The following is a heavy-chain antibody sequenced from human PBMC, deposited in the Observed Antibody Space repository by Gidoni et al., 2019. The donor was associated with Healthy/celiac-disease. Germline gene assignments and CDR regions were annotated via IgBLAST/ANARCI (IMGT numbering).Heavy chain of an antibody. CDR2: IYHSGST. J-gene: IGHJ1*01. CDR1: GYSISRSYY. Sequence: TPSETLSLTCPVSGYSISRSYYWGWIRQPPGKGLEWIGSIYHSGSTYYNPSLKSRVTISVDTSKNQCSLKLSSVTAADTAVYYCARGPLGSSGSPAEYFQHWGQGTLVTVSS. D-gene: IGHD3-22*01. CDR3: ARGPLGSSGSPAEYFQH. V-gene: IGHV4-38-2*02.